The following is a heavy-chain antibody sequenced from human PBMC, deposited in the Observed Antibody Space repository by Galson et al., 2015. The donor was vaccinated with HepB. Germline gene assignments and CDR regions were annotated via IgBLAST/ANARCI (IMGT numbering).Heavy chain of an antibody. V-gene: IGHV3-30*04. CDR1: GFAFNSHH. Sequence: SLRLSCAASGFAFNSHHTHWVRQAPGQGLEWVAAISFDGSNEFYADSVKGRFTVSRDNSKSMLYLQMSSLRFEDTALYYCVKEQTNHYFDYWGQGTLITVSS. D-gene: IGHD1-14*01. J-gene: IGHJ4*02. CDR3: VKEQTNHYFDY. CDR2: ISFDGSNE.